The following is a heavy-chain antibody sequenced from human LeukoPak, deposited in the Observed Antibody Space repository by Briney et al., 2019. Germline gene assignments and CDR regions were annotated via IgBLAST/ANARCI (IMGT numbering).Heavy chain of an antibody. D-gene: IGHD2-21*01. J-gene: IGHJ3*02. CDR1: GFTFSTYA. CDR2: ISSSGSAT. CDR3: AQDGYCGDTHCYTGAIEM. Sequence: GGSLRLSCTVSGFTFSTYAMSWVRQAPGKGLEWVSAISSSGSATHFADSVKGRFIISRDNSKNTLYLEMKSLRAEDTALYFCAQDGYCGDTHCYTGAIEMWGQGTMVTVSS. V-gene: IGHV3-23*01.